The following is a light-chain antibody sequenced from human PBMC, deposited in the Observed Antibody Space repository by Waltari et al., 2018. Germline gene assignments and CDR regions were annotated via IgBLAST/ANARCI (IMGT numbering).Light chain of an antibody. CDR1: SSYAGGYNY. CDR2: DVS. CDR3: SSYTSSSTPYVV. V-gene: IGLV2-14*01. Sequence: QSALTQPSSVSGSPGQSITISCTGTSSYAGGYNYVSWYQPHPGKAPKLMIYDVSNRPSGVSNRFSGSKSGNPASLTISGLQAEDEADYYCSSYTSSSTPYVVFGGGTKLTVL. J-gene: IGLJ2*01.